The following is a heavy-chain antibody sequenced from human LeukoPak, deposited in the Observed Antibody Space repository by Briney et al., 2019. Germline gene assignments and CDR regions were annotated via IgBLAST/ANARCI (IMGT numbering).Heavy chain of an antibody. V-gene: IGHV4-59*01. CDR1: GGSISSYY. J-gene: IGHJ4*02. CDR3: ARTRREQHYFDY. D-gene: IGHD1-26*01. CDR2: IYYSGST. Sequence: PSETLSLTCTVSGGSISSYYWSWIRQPPGKGLEWIGYIYYSGSTNYSPSLKSRVTISVDTSKNQFSLKLSSVTAADTAVYYCARTRREQHYFDYWGQGTLVTVSS.